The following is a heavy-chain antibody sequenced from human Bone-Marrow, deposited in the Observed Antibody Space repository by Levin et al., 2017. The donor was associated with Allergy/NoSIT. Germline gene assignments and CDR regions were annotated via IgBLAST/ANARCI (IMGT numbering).Heavy chain of an antibody. V-gene: IGHV3-23*01. J-gene: IGHJ4*02. CDR1: GFTFRSYA. CDR2: ISYSGGST. Sequence: LSLTCAASGFTFRSYAMSWVRQAPGKGLEWVSAISYSGGSTYYADSVKGRFTISRDNSKNTLYLQMNSLRAEDTAVYYCAAPQETCSSTSCYMWDYWGQGTLVTVSS. CDR3: AAPQETCSSTSCYMWDY. D-gene: IGHD2-2*02.